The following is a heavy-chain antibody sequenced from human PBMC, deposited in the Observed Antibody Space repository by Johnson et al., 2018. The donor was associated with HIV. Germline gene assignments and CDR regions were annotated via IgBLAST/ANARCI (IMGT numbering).Heavy chain of an antibody. D-gene: IGHD5-12*01. Sequence: VHLVESGGGLVQPGGSLRLSCAASGFTFSSYAMHWVRQAPGKGLEYVSAISSNGGSTYYANSVKGRFTISRDNSKNTLSLQMDSLRPEDTAVYYCARERRSDYDYDAFDNWGQGTMVTVSS. CDR1: GFTFSSYA. CDR3: ARERRSDYDYDAFDN. CDR2: ISSNGGST. J-gene: IGHJ3*02. V-gene: IGHV3-64*01.